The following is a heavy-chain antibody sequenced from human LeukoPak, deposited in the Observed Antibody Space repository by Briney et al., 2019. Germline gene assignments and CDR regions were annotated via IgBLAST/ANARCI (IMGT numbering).Heavy chain of an antibody. Sequence: ASVKVSCKASGGTFSSYAISLVRQAPGQGLEWMGGIIPIFGTANYAQKFQGRVTITADESTSTAYMELSSLRSEDTAVYYCARWVGSSGDAFDIWGQGTMVTVSS. D-gene: IGHD3-22*01. J-gene: IGHJ3*02. CDR3: ARWVGSSGDAFDI. CDR2: IIPIFGTA. CDR1: GGTFSSYA. V-gene: IGHV1-69*13.